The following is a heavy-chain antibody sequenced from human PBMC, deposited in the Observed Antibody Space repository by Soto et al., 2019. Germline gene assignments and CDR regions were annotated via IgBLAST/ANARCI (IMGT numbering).Heavy chain of an antibody. V-gene: IGHV1-69*06. D-gene: IGHD3-22*01. Sequence: QVQLVQSGPEVKKPGSSVTGSCKTSGGTLSSFITYPINWVRQAPGQGPEWMVGIVPNVGTVNYAQRLQGRVTITADKSTGTSYLELNSLRSEDTALYYCASRDTRGFLRYFDTWGQGTLVTVS. CDR3: ASRDTRGFLRYFDT. CDR2: IVPNVGTV. CDR1: GGTLSSFITYP. J-gene: IGHJ4*02.